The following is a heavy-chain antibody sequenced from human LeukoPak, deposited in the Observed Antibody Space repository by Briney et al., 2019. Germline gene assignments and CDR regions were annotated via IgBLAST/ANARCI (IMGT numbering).Heavy chain of an antibody. CDR3: AKGNDY. Sequence: PSETLSLTCTVSGGSISSYYWSWIRQPPGKGLEWIGYIYYSGSTNYNPSLKSRVTISVDTSKNQFSRKLSSVTAADTAVYYCAKGNDYWGQGTLVTVSS. D-gene: IGHD3-10*01. J-gene: IGHJ4*02. V-gene: IGHV4-59*01. CDR1: GGSISSYY. CDR2: IYYSGST.